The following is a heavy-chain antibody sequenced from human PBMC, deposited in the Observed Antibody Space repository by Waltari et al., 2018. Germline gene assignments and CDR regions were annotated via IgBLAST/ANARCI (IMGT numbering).Heavy chain of an antibody. D-gene: IGHD3-3*01. CDR2: FDPEDGET. Sequence: QVQLVQSGAEVKKPGASVKVSCKVSGYTLTEFSMHWVRQAPGKGLEWMGGFDPEDGETIYAQKFQGRVTMTEDTSTDTAYMELSSLRSEDTAVYYCATAPLRFLEWLPKYYYYMDVWGKGTTVTVSS. J-gene: IGHJ6*03. V-gene: IGHV1-24*01. CDR3: ATAPLRFLEWLPKYYYYMDV. CDR1: GYTLTEFS.